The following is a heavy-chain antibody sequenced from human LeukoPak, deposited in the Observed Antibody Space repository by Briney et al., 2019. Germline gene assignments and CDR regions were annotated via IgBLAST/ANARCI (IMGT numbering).Heavy chain of an antibody. D-gene: IGHD1-26*01. Sequence: GGSLRLSCAASGFTFSSFWMSWVRQAPGKGLEWVANIKEDGIAKYYVDSVKGRLTISRDNAEKSLYLQMNSLRAEDTAVYYCARYSGHDHSFHYWGQGTLVTVSS. J-gene: IGHJ4*02. CDR2: IKEDGIAK. CDR1: GFTFSSFW. V-gene: IGHV3-7*05. CDR3: ARYSGHDHSFHY.